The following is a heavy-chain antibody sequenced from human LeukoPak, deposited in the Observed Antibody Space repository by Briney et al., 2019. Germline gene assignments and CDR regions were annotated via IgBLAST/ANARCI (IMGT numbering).Heavy chain of an antibody. D-gene: IGHD1-1*01. CDR2: VDHTGST. CDR3: ARGRVSSSTWYSTYYYYFYMDV. J-gene: IGHJ6*03. V-gene: IGHV4-59*01. Sequence: SETLSLTCSVSDDSITMYYWTWIRQPPGKGLEWIGYVDHTGSTNFNPSLNGRVSISRDTTKNLFSLRLRSVTAADTAVYFCARGRVSSSTWYSTYYYYFYMDVWGKGTTVAVSS. CDR1: DDSITMYY.